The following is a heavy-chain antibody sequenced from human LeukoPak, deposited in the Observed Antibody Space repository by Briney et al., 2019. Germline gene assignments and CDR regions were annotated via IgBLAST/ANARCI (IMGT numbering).Heavy chain of an antibody. D-gene: IGHD6-19*01. J-gene: IGHJ4*02. CDR3: ARDGARGWYGDY. CDR2: IKQDGSEE. Sequence: QAGGSLRLSCAASGFTFSSYWMSWVRQAPGKGLEWVANIKQDGSEEVYVDSVKGRFTISRDNAKNSLFLQMNTLRAEDTAVYYCARDGARGWYGDYWGQGTLVTVSS. CDR1: GFTFSSYW. V-gene: IGHV3-7*05.